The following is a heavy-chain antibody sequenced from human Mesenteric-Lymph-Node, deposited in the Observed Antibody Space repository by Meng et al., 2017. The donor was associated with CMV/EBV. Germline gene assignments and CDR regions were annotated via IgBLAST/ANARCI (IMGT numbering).Heavy chain of an antibody. Sequence: GESLKISCAASGLTVSTNYMSWVRQAPGKGLQWVSLIYRGGNTYYADSVKGRFTISRDNSKDTLYLQMDSLRAEDTAVYYCAKVYKREYDFWSGYQDYWGQGTLVTVSS. J-gene: IGHJ4*02. D-gene: IGHD3-3*01. V-gene: IGHV3-66*02. CDR2: IYRGGNT. CDR1: GLTVSTNY. CDR3: AKVYKREYDFWSGYQDY.